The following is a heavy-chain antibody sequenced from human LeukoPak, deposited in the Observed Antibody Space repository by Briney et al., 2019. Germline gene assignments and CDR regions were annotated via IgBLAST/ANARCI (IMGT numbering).Heavy chain of an antibody. Sequence: SVKVSCKASGGTFSSYAISWVRQAPGQGLEWMGGIFPIFGTANYAQKFRGRATITAEESTSSASMEMSRLRSDETAVYYVVSGCSSTNCPYRSAYYYYNYYMEFWGKGTTVTVSS. V-gene: IGHV1-69*13. CDR2: IFPIFGTA. CDR1: GGTFSSYA. J-gene: IGHJ6*03. CDR3: VSGCSSTNCPYRSAYYYYNYYMEF. D-gene: IGHD2-2*01.